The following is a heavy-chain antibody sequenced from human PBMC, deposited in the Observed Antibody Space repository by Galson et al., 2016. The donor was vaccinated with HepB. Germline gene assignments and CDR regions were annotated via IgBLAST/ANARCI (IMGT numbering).Heavy chain of an antibody. V-gene: IGHV3-21*01. J-gene: IGHJ6*02. CDR2: IDSSVIYI. CDR1: GFTFRSSS. D-gene: IGHD3-22*01. Sequence: SLRLSCAASGFTFRSSSMHWVCQAPGKGLEWVSFIDSSVIYIHYAESVKGRFTISRDNAKNSLYLQMHSLRAEDTAVYYCARGVKSYDSSGYYGMDVWGQGTTVTVSS. CDR3: ARGVKSYDSSGYYGMDV.